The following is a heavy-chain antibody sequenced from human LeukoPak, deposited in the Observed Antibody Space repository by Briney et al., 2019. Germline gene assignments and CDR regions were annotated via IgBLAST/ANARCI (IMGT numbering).Heavy chain of an antibody. CDR2: IYYGGST. CDR3: AKSTYYYDTFVNAFDL. Sequence: SETLSLTCTVSGGSLSSSSYYWGWIRQPPGRGLEWIGSIYYGGSTYYNASLRSRVTTSVDTSKNQFSLKLSSVTAADTAVYYCAKSTYYYDTFVNAFDLWGQGTVVTVSS. D-gene: IGHD3-22*01. V-gene: IGHV4-39*07. J-gene: IGHJ3*01. CDR1: GGSLSSSSYY.